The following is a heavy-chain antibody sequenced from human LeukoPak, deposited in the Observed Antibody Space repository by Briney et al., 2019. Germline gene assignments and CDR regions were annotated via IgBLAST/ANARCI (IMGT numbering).Heavy chain of an antibody. CDR2: INPNSGGT. Sequence: GASVKVSCKASGYTFTGYYMHWVRQAPGQGLEWMGWINPNSGGTNYAQKFQGRVTMTRDTSISTAYMELSRLRSDDTAVYYCARDTSSSWYETHDAFDIWGQGTMVTVSS. D-gene: IGHD6-13*01. J-gene: IGHJ3*02. CDR1: GYTFTGYY. V-gene: IGHV1-2*02. CDR3: ARDTSSSWYETHDAFDI.